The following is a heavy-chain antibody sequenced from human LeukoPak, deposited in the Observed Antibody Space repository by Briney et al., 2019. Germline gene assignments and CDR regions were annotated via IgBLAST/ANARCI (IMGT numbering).Heavy chain of an antibody. D-gene: IGHD1-26*01. Sequence: PSETLSLTCTVSGGSISSSSYYWGWIRQPPGKGLEWIGSIYYSGSTYYNPSRKSRVTISVDTSKNQFSLKLSSVTAADTAVYYCASQENSIVGATDFDYWGQGTLVTVSS. V-gene: IGHV4-39*01. CDR3: ASQENSIVGATDFDY. CDR2: IYYSGST. J-gene: IGHJ4*02. CDR1: GGSISSSSYY.